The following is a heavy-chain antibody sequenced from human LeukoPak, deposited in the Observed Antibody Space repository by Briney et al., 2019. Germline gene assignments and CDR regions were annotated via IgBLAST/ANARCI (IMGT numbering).Heavy chain of an antibody. CDR3: ATVRSSGWYIDY. CDR1: GYTLTELS. CDR2: FDPEDGDT. Sequence: SVKVSCKVSGYTLTELSMHWVRQAPGKGLEWMGGFDPEDGDTIYAQKFQGRVTMTEDTSTDTAYMELSSLRSEDTAVYYCATVRSSGWYIDYWGQVTPVTVSS. J-gene: IGHJ4*01. V-gene: IGHV1-24*01. D-gene: IGHD6-19*01.